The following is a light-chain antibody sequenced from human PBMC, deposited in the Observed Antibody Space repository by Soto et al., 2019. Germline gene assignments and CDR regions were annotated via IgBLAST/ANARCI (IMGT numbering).Light chain of an antibody. J-gene: IGKJ2*01. CDR1: QSVSDN. Sequence: EIVMTQSPATLSVSPGERATLSCRASQSVSDNLAWYQKKPGQAPRLLIYGASPRATGIPARFSGSGSGTEFTLTISSLQSEDFAVYYCQQSNNWPYTFGQGTKVDIK. V-gene: IGKV3-15*01. CDR3: QQSNNWPYT. CDR2: GAS.